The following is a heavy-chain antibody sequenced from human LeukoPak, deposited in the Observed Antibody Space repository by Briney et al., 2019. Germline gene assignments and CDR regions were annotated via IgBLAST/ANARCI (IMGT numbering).Heavy chain of an antibody. CDR2: INPNSGGT. V-gene: IGHV1-2*02. CDR3: ARDKVIATAGTPNWFDP. J-gene: IGHJ5*02. Sequence: ASVKVSCKASGYTFTGYYMHWVRQAPGQGLEWMGWINPNSGGTNYAQKFQGRVTMTRDTSISTAYMELRSLRYDDTAVYYCARDKVIATAGTPNWFDPWGQGTLVTVSS. CDR1: GYTFTGYY. D-gene: IGHD6-13*01.